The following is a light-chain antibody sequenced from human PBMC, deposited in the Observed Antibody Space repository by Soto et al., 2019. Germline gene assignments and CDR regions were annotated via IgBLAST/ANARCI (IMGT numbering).Light chain of an antibody. CDR3: QQYDSSPRT. Sequence: IVWTQSPGTLSLSPGERATLSCRASQSVSTRSLAWYQQKPGQAPRLLISGASSRAADIPDRFSGSGPGTDFTLTINRLEPEDFAVYYCQQYDSSPRTFGQGTKVDNK. CDR2: GAS. J-gene: IGKJ1*01. CDR1: QSVSTRS. V-gene: IGKV3-20*01.